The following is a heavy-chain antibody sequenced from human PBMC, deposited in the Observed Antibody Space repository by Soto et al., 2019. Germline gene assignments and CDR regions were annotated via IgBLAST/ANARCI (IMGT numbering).Heavy chain of an antibody. V-gene: IGHV1-18*01. Sequence: QVQLVQSGAEVKKPGASVKVSCKASGYTFTTYDISWVRQAPGQGLEWMGRISTYNGDTNYPQSLQGRLTMTTDTSIATAYMELRSLGSDDTAVYYCARDPYHVLMVNAPNLYGMDVWGQGTTVTVSS. D-gene: IGHD2-8*01. J-gene: IGHJ6*02. CDR2: ISTYNGDT. CDR3: ARDPYHVLMVNAPNLYGMDV. CDR1: GYTFTTYD.